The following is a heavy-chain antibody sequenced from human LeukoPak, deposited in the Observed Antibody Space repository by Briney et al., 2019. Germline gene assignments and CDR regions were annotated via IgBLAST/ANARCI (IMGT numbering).Heavy chain of an antibody. CDR2: ISGSGGST. D-gene: IGHD2-8*01. CDR1: GFIFSSYA. J-gene: IGHJ4*02. V-gene: IGHV3-23*01. CDR3: AKDRSCINDVRHGDFDY. Sequence: GGSLRLSCAASGFIFSSYAMSWVRQAPGKGLEWVSTISGSGGSTYYADSVKGRFTISRDNSKNTVYLQMNSLRAEDTAVYYCAKDRSCINDVRHGDFDYWGQGTMVTVSS.